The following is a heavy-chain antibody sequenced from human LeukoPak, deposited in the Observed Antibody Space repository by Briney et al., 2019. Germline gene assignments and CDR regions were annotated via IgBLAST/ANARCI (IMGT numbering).Heavy chain of an antibody. CDR2: ANVDGRST. J-gene: IGHJ3*02. Sequence: GGSLRLSCAASGFTFSSYWMHWVRQAPGKGLVWVSRANVDGRSTTYADSVKGRLTISRDNAKKTLYLQINSLRPEDTAFYYCARGIGIGAFDTWGRGTKVTVSS. D-gene: IGHD2/OR15-2a*01. CDR1: GFTFSSYW. CDR3: ARGIGIGAFDT. V-gene: IGHV3-74*01.